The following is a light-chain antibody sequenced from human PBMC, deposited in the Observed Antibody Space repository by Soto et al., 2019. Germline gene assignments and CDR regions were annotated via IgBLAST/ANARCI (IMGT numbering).Light chain of an antibody. CDR2: DND. V-gene: IGLV1-51*01. J-gene: IGLJ2*01. CDR3: GTWDSRMSAV. CDR1: SSNIGNNY. Sequence: QSVLTQPPSVSAAPGQKVTISCSGSSSNIGNNYVSWYQQLPGTAPKLLIYDNDVRPSGIPDRFSGSKSGTSATLDITGRQTGDEADYYCGTWDSRMSAVFGGGTKLTVL.